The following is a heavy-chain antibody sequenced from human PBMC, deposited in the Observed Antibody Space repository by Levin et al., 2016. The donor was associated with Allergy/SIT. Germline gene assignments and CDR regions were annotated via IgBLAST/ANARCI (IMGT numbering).Heavy chain of an antibody. V-gene: IGHV4-31*02. Sequence: WIRQPPGKGLEWIGYIYYSGSTWYNPSLKDRLTISVDTSKNQFSLELTSVTVADTAVYFCARMSLWGLKNYGSGSYDNGDYWGQGTLVTVSS. CDR3: ARMSLWGLKNYGSGSYDNGDY. D-gene: IGHD3-10*01. CDR2: IYYSGST. J-gene: IGHJ4*02.